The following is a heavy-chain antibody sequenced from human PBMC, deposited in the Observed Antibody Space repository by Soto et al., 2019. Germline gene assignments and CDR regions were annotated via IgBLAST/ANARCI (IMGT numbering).Heavy chain of an antibody. Sequence: EVQLVESGGGLVQPGGSLRLSCAASGFTFSSYWMSWVRQAPGKGLEWVANIKQDGSEKYYVDSVKGRFTISRDNAKNSLYLQMNSLRAEDTAVYYCARDLAVRGDYGDYEYYWGQGTLVTVSS. V-gene: IGHV3-7*04. D-gene: IGHD4-17*01. CDR1: GFTFSSYW. CDR2: IKQDGSEK. J-gene: IGHJ4*02. CDR3: ARDLAVRGDYGDYEYY.